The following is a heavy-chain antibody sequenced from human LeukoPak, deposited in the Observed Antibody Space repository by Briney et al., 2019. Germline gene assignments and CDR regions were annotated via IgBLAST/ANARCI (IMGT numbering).Heavy chain of an antibody. J-gene: IGHJ3*02. D-gene: IGHD2-21*02. Sequence: SETLSLTCTVSGYSISSGYYWGWIRQPPGKGLEWIGSIYHSGSTYYNPSLKSRVTISVDTSKNQFSLKLSSVTAADTAVYYCARTVVTATIDGFQIWGQGTMVTVSS. V-gene: IGHV4-38-2*02. CDR1: GYSISSGYY. CDR3: ARTVVTATIDGFQI. CDR2: IYHSGST.